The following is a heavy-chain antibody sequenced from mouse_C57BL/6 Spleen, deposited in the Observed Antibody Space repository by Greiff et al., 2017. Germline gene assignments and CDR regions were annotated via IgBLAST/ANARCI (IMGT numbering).Heavy chain of an antibody. D-gene: IGHD2-4*01. CDR2: IYPGSGST. CDR1: AYTFTSYW. V-gene: IGHV1-55*01. CDR3: ARGCDYDGAWFAY. J-gene: IGHJ3*01. Sequence: QVQLQQPGAELVKPGASVKMSCKASAYTFTSYWITWVKQRPGQGLEWIGDIYPGSGSTNYNEKFKSKATLTVDTSSSTAYMQLSSLRSEDSAVYYCARGCDYDGAWFAYWGQGTLVTVSA.